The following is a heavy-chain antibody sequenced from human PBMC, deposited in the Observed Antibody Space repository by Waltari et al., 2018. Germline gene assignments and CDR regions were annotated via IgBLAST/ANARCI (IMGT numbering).Heavy chain of an antibody. CDR2: VKSKNDGGTI. V-gene: IGHV3-15*01. J-gene: IGHJ4*02. CDR1: GLTFSKSR. CDR3: TTDPRH. Sequence: EVQLVESGGDLVKPGGSLRLSCAASGLTFSKSRMSWVRQAPGKGLEWIARVKSKNDGGTIDYVASVKDRFTISRDDSKNTLYLQMDSLKTEDTAMYYCTTDPRHWGQGTLVTVSS.